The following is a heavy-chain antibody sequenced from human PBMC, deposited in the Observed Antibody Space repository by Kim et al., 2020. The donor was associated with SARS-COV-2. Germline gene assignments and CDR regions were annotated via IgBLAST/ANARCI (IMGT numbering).Heavy chain of an antibody. Sequence: GGSLRHSCAASGFTFSDYYMSWIRQAPGKGLEWVSYISSSSSYTNYADSVKGRFTISRDNAKNSLYLQMNSLRAEETAVYYCARVGYDYVWGSYRDYYYYYGMDVGGQGTTVTVSS. J-gene: IGHJ6*02. D-gene: IGHD3-16*02. V-gene: IGHV3-11*05. CDR2: ISSSSSYT. CDR1: GFTFSDYY. CDR3: ARVGYDYVWGSYRDYYYYYGMDV.